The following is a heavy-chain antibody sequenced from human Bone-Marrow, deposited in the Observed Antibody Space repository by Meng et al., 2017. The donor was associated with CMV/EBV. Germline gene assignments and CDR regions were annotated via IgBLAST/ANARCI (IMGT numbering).Heavy chain of an antibody. CDR2: VNSNSGGT. CDR1: GYTFTGYY. D-gene: IGHD3-10*01. V-gene: IGHV1-2*02. Sequence: ASVKVSCKASGYTFTGYYINWVRQAPGQGLGWMGWVNSNSGGTNYAQKFQGRVTMTRDTSISTTYMELSSLRSDDMAVYYCSRDLHGSPIERNWFDPWGQGTLVTVSS. J-gene: IGHJ5*02. CDR3: SRDLHGSPIERNWFDP.